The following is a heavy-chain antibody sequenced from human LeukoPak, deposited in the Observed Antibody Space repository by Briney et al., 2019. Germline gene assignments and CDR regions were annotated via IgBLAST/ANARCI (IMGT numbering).Heavy chain of an antibody. V-gene: IGHV3-30*18. Sequence: GGSLRLSCAASGFTFSSYGMHWVRQAPGKGLEWVAVISDDGSNKYYADSVKGRFTISRDNSKNTLYLQMTSLRAEDTAVYYCAKLGSGRSDDAFDLWGQGTMVTVSS. CDR3: AKLGSGRSDDAFDL. CDR1: GFTFSSYG. J-gene: IGHJ3*01. D-gene: IGHD3-10*01. CDR2: ISDDGSNK.